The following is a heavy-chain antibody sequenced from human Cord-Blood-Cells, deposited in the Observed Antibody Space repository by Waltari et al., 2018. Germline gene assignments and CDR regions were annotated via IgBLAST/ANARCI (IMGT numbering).Heavy chain of an antibody. CDR2: IYHSGST. V-gene: IGHV4-4*02. J-gene: IGHJ4*02. Sequence: QVQLPESGPGLVKPSGTLSPTCAVSGGSIRSSNWWGWVRQPPGKGLEWIGEIYHSGSTNHNPSLKSRVTISGDKSKNQFSLKLSSVTTADTAVYYCARIAARRFDYWGQGTLVTVSS. CDR3: ARIAARRFDY. CDR1: GGSIRSSNW. D-gene: IGHD6-6*01.